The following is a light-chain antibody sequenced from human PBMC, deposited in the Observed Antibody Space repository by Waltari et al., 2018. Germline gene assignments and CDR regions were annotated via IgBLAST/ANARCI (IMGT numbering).Light chain of an antibody. CDR1: QNVNSN. CDR2: GAS. CDR3: HRYNTWPPYT. V-gene: IGKV3-15*01. Sequence: EVVMTQSPATLSVSPGERATLPCSASQNVNSNLAWYQQKPGQAPRLRIHGASSTAPGIPARFSGSESGTDFTLTISSLQSEEFAVYYCHRYNTWPPYTFGQGTKLEIK. J-gene: IGKJ2*01.